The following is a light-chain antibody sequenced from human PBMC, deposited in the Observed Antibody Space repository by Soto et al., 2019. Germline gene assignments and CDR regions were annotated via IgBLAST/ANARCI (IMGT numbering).Light chain of an antibody. CDR1: SSDVGNYNY. CDR2: DVS. CDR3: SSYTISSTLV. Sequence: QSVLTQPASVSGSPGQSITISCTGTSSDVGNYNYVSWYQQHPGKAPKLMIYDVSNRSSGVSNRFSGSKSGNTASLTISGLQAEDEADYYCSSYTISSTLVFGGGTKVTVL. V-gene: IGLV2-14*01. J-gene: IGLJ3*02.